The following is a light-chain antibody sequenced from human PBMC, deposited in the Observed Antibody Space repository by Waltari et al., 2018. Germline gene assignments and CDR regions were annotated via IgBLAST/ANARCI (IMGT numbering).Light chain of an antibody. CDR2: KNN. CDR3: ATWDNGLNGVV. Sequence: QSVLTQPPSASGTPGQRITVSCSGSRSNLGSNTVNWYQQLPGTAPKLLIYKNNLWPSGFPYRFSGSKSGTSASLAISGLQSEDEADYFCATWDNGLNGVVFGGGSKVTVL. J-gene: IGLJ2*01. CDR1: RSNLGSNT. V-gene: IGLV1-44*01.